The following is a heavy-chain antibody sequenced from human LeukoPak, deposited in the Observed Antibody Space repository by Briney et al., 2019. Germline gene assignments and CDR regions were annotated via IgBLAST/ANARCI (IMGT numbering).Heavy chain of an antibody. V-gene: IGHV3-30*04. CDR2: ISYDGSNK. J-gene: IGHJ6*03. CDR1: GFTFSSYA. Sequence: GGSLRLSCAASGFTFSSYAMHWVRQAPGKGLEWVAVISYDGSNKYYADSVKGRFTISRDNSKNTLYLQMNSLRAEDTAVYYCARETAYYYYYYMDVWGKGTTVTVSS. CDR3: ARETAYYYYYYMDV.